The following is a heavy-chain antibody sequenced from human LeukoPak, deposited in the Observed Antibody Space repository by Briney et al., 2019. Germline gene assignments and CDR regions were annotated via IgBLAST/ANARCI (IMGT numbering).Heavy chain of an antibody. Sequence: GGSLRLSCAASGFTFSTYNMNWVRQAPGKGLEWVSSISGSSSYIYYADSLKGRFTISRDNAKNSLYLQMNSLRAEDTAVYYCARDDSGGLTDFWGRGTLVTVSS. V-gene: IGHV3-21*01. CDR3: ARDDSGGLTDF. J-gene: IGHJ4*02. CDR2: ISGSSSYI. CDR1: GFTFSTYN. D-gene: IGHD6-19*01.